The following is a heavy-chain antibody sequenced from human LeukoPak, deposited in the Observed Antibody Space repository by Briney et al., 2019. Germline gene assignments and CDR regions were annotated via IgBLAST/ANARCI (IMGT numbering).Heavy chain of an antibody. V-gene: IGHV3-21*01. Sequence: GGSLRLSCAASGFTFSSYSMNWVRQAPGKGLEWVSSISSSSSYIYYADSVKGRFSISRDNAKNSLYLQMNSLRAEDTAVYYCAREGPDIVVVPAARACGMDVWGQGTLVTVSS. CDR3: AREGPDIVVVPAARACGMDV. D-gene: IGHD2-2*01. J-gene: IGHJ4*02. CDR2: ISSSSSYI. CDR1: GFTFSSYS.